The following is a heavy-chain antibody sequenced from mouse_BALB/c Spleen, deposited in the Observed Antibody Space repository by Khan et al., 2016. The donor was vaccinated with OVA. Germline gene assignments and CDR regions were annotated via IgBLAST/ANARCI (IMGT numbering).Heavy chain of an antibody. CDR1: GFTFSGYG. CDR3: ARVYYRYDEGYWFFDV. V-gene: IGHV5-6-3*01. Sequence: EVELVESGGGLVQPGGSLKLSCAASGFTFSGYGMSWVRQTPDKRLELVATINSYGGTSYYPDSVKGRFTISRDNAKNTLHLQMSSLKYEDTAMYYCARVYYRYDEGYWFFDVWGAGTTVTVSS. D-gene: IGHD2-14*01. J-gene: IGHJ1*01. CDR2: INSYGGTS.